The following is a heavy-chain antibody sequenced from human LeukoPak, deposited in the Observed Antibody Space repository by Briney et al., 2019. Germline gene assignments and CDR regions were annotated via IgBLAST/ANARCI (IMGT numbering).Heavy chain of an antibody. J-gene: IGHJ6*02. V-gene: IGHV4-61*02. Sequence: SQTLSLTCSVSGGSISSGNYYWSWIRQPAGKGLEWIGRIYTSGSTNYNPSLKSRVTISVDTSKNQFPLKLSSVTAADTAVYYCAATGYGSRYYYYYDMDVWGQGTTVTVSS. CDR1: GGSISSGNYY. CDR2: IYTSGST. CDR3: AATGYGSRYYYYYDMDV. D-gene: IGHD4-17*01.